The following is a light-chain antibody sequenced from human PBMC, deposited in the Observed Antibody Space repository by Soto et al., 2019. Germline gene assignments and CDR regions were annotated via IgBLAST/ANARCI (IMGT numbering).Light chain of an antibody. CDR3: SSYTSSNTPRSI. J-gene: IGLJ2*01. CDR2: DVS. V-gene: IGLV2-14*01. Sequence: QSALTQPASVSGSPGQSITISCTGTSSDIGGYNYVSWYQQHPGKAPKLMIYDVSNRPSGVSNRFSGSKSGNTASLTISGLQAEDEADYYCSSYTSSNTPRSIFGGGTKLTVL. CDR1: SSDIGGYNY.